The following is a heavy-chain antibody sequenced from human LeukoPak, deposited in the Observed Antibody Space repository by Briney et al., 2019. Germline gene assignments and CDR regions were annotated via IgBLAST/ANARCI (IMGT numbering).Heavy chain of an antibody. CDR1: GFTFSSYS. J-gene: IGHJ4*02. V-gene: IGHV3-48*01. CDR2: IRSSSSTI. D-gene: IGHD3-10*01. CDR3: ARDGSGRVPEMSAPDY. Sequence: GGSLRLSCAASGFTFSSYSMNWVRPAPGKGGEWVSYIRSSSSTIYYADSVKGRFTISRDNAKNSLYLQMNSLRAEDMAVYYCARDGSGRVPEMSAPDYWGQGTLVTVSS.